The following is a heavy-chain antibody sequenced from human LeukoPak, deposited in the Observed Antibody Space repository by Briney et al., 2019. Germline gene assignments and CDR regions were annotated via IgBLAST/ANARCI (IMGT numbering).Heavy chain of an antibody. D-gene: IGHD4-11*01. J-gene: IGHJ4*02. CDR2: IRYDGSNK. CDR1: GFTFSSYG. Sequence: GGSLRLSCAASGFTFSSYGMHWVRQAPGKGLEWVAFIRYDGSNKYYADSVKGRFTISRDNSKNTLYLQMNSLRAEDTAVYYCAKDPSATVISFDYWGQGTLVTVSS. V-gene: IGHV3-30*02. CDR3: AKDPSATVISFDY.